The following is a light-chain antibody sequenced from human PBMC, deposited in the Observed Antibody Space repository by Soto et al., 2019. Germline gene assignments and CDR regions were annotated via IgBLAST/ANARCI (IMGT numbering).Light chain of an antibody. Sequence: EIVLTQSPGTLSLSPGERVTLSCRASQSVNNNFLSWYQQKPGQAPRLLMYAASSGATGIPDRFSGSGSGTDFTLTINRLEPEDFGVYYCQYYGNSRITFGQGTRREIK. CDR1: QSVNNNF. J-gene: IGKJ5*01. V-gene: IGKV3-20*01. CDR2: AAS. CDR3: QYYGNSRIT.